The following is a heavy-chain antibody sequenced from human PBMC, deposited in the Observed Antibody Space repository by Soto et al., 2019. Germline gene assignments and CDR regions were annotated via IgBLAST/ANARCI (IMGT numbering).Heavy chain of an antibody. V-gene: IGHV1-18*01. J-gene: IGHJ3*02. Sequence: AAVKVSCKASGYTFINYGFSWVRQAPGQGLEWMGWISAYNGNTNYAQRFQGRVTMTTDTSTSTAYMELRSLRSDDTAVYYCARDKSHGESPDAFDIWGQGTMVTVSS. D-gene: IGHD4-17*01. CDR1: GYTFINYG. CDR2: ISAYNGNT. CDR3: ARDKSHGESPDAFDI.